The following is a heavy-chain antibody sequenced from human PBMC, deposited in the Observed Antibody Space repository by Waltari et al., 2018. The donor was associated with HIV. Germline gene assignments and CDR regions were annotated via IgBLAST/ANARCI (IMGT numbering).Heavy chain of an antibody. D-gene: IGHD3-22*01. V-gene: IGHV3-21*01. CDR3: ARVGSGYTYYFDS. CDR1: GFTFSSYS. Sequence: ELQLVESGGGLVKPGGSLSLSCAASGFTFSSYSMTWVRQAPGKGLEWVSSISSGNNYIYYADSVKGRFTISRDNAWDSLSLQMNSLRAEDTAVYYCARVGSGYTYYFDSWGQGTLVTVSS. CDR2: ISSGNNYI. J-gene: IGHJ4*02.